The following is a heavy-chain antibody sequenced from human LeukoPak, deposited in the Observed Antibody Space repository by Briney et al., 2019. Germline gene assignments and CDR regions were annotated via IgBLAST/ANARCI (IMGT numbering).Heavy chain of an antibody. CDR1: GGSISSYY. CDR3: ARVFYDSSGTFDY. CDR2: IYYSGST. Sequence: SETLSLTCTVSGGSISSYYWSWIRQPPGKGLEWIGYIYYSGSTNYNPSLKSRVTISVDTSKNQFSLKLSSVTAADTAVYYCARVFYDSSGTFDYWGQGTLVTVSS. D-gene: IGHD3-22*01. V-gene: IGHV4-59*01. J-gene: IGHJ4*02.